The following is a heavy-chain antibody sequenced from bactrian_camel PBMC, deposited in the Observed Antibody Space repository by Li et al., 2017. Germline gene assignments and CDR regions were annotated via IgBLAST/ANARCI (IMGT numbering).Heavy chain of an antibody. J-gene: IGHJ4*01. CDR1: GFTFESYH. CDR2: INGGGDTT. CDR3: AKRSPSNTVADYSGGYYPPAY. V-gene: IGHV3S40*01. D-gene: IGHD2*01. Sequence: VQLVESGGGLVQPGGSLRLSCAASGFTFESYHMNWIRQAPGKGLEWVSGINGGGDTTSYVDSVTGRFTISRDNAKNVYLQMNSLKTDDTAMYYCAKRSPSNTVADYSGGYYPPAYLGQGTQVTVS.